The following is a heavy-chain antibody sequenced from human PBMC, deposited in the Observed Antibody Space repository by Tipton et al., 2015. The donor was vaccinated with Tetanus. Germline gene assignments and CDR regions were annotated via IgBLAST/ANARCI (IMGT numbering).Heavy chain of an antibody. D-gene: IGHD3-22*01. CDR1: GYTFTSYD. CDR3: ARRVYDSEETRIDY. J-gene: IGHJ4*02. Sequence: QLVQSGAEVKKPGASVKVSCKASGYTFTSYDINWVRQATGQGLEWMGWMNPNSGNTGYAQRFQGRVTMTRNTSISTAYMELSSLRSEDTAVYYCARRVYDSEETRIDYWGQGTLVTVSS. V-gene: IGHV1-8*01. CDR2: MNPNSGNT.